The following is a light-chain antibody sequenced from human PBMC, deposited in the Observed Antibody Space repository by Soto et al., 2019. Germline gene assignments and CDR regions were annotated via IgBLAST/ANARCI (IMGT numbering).Light chain of an antibody. V-gene: IGLV1-40*01. CDR1: SSNLGAVYD. J-gene: IGLJ3*02. CDR2: GNR. CDR3: HAYDYSLTASV. Sequence: QSVLTQPHSGSGATGQRVTISCTGNSSNLGAVYDVHWYQQLPGSAPRLLIYGNRNRPSVVPERFSGSKSGTSASLSITGLQADDEADYYCHAYDYSLTASVFGGGTKLAVL.